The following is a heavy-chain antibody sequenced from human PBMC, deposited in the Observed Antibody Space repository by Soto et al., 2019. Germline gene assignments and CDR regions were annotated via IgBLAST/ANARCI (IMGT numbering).Heavy chain of an antibody. V-gene: IGHV3-23*01. Sequence: PGGSLRLSCAASGFIFSSYAMTWVRQAPGKGLEWVSTISGSGGRTHFADSVKGRFTISRDNSNKTVYLQMNSLRAEDTAVYYCAKDWWFGDTPRCFDYWGQGTLVTVSS. D-gene: IGHD3-10*01. CDR3: AKDWWFGDTPRCFDY. CDR1: GFIFSSYA. J-gene: IGHJ4*02. CDR2: ISGSGGRT.